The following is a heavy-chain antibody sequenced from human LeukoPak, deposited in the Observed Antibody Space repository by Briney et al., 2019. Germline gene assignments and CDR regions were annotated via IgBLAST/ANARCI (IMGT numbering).Heavy chain of an antibody. CDR1: GYTLTELS. D-gene: IGHD3-9*01. Sequence: ASVKVSCKVSGYTLTELSMHWVRQAPGKGLEWIGGFDPEDGETIYAQKFQGRVTMTEDTSTDTAYMELSSLRSEDTAVYYCATAARLVIISPFDYWGQGTLVTVSS. CDR3: ATAARLVIISPFDY. CDR2: FDPEDGET. J-gene: IGHJ4*02. V-gene: IGHV1-24*01.